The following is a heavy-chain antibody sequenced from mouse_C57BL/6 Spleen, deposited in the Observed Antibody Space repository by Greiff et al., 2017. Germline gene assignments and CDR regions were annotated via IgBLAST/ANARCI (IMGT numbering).Heavy chain of an antibody. Sequence: VQLQQSGAELVRPGASVKLSCTASGFNIKDYYMHWVKQRPEQGLEWIGRIDPEDGDTEYAPKFQGKATMTADTSSNTAYLQLSSLTSEDTAVYYCTSAWLVTTVVSHFDYGGQGTTLTVSS. J-gene: IGHJ2*01. D-gene: IGHD1-1*01. CDR1: GFNIKDYY. V-gene: IGHV14-1*01. CDR2: IDPEDGDT. CDR3: TSAWLVTTVVSHFDY.